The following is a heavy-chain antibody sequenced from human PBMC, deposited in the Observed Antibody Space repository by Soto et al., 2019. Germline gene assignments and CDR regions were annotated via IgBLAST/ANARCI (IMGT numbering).Heavy chain of an antibody. CDR2: IYHSGST. V-gene: IGHV4-30-2*01. D-gene: IGHD4-4*01. CDR3: ARVPTVKKDGMDV. Sequence: KTSETLSLTCAVSGGSISSGGYSWSWIRQPPGKGLEWIGYIYHSGSTYYNPSLKSRVTISVDRSKNQFSLKLSSVTAADTAVYYCARVPTVKKDGMDVWGQGTTVTVSS. CDR1: GGSISSGGYS. J-gene: IGHJ6*02.